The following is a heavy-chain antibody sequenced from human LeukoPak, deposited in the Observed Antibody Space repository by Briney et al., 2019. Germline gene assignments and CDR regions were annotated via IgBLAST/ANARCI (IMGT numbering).Heavy chain of an antibody. CDR3: VRVFQRRRGAINAFDI. Sequence: SETLSLTCNVSGDSVSSHYWSWIRQPAGQGLEWIGRIYPSGTTNYSPSLKSRVTLSLDTSKNHFYLDLRSVTAADTAVYYCVRVFQRRRGAINAFDIWGQGTKVTVSS. CDR2: IYPSGTT. V-gene: IGHV4-4*07. CDR1: GDSVSSHY. J-gene: IGHJ3*02. D-gene: IGHD3-10*01.